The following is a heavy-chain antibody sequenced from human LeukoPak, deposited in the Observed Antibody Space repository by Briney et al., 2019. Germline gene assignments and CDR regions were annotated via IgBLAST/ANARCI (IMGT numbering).Heavy chain of an antibody. CDR2: IYYSGST. V-gene: IGHV4-59*08. Sequence: SETLSLTCTVSGGSISSYYWSWIRQPPGKGLEWIGYIYYSGSTNYNPSLKSRVTMSVDTSKNQFSLKLSSVTAADTAVYYCAGLYGSGSYYGYWGQGTLVTVSS. CDR3: AGLYGSGSYYGY. D-gene: IGHD3-10*01. J-gene: IGHJ4*02. CDR1: GGSISSYY.